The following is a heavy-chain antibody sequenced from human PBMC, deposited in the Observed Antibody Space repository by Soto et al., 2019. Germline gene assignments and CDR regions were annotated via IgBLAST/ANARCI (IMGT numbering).Heavy chain of an antibody. CDR3: ARAPPLLDVVVVPAAISDY. CDR2: ISSSSSTI. V-gene: IGHV3-48*01. D-gene: IGHD2-2*01. J-gene: IGHJ4*02. CDR1: GFTFSSYS. Sequence: GGSLRLSCAASGFTFSSYSMNWVRQAPGKGLEWVSYISSSSSTIYYADSVKGRFTISRDNAKNSLYLQMNSLRAEDTAVYYCARAPPLLDVVVVPAAISDYWGQGTLVTVPQ.